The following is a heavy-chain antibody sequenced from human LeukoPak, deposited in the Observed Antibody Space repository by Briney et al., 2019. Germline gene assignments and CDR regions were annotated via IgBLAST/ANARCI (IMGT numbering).Heavy chain of an antibody. Sequence: GGYLRLSCAASGFTFSIYAMSWVRQAPGKGLQWVSSITSRGESTWYVDSVKGRFTITRDNSENKLYLQMHSLRAEDTAVYYCARDRPNYYGSDGHYYRRDGDYWGRGTLVSVSS. CDR1: GFTFSIYA. D-gene: IGHD3-22*01. V-gene: IGHV3-23*01. CDR2: ITSRGEST. CDR3: ARDRPNYYGSDGHYYRRDGDY. J-gene: IGHJ4*02.